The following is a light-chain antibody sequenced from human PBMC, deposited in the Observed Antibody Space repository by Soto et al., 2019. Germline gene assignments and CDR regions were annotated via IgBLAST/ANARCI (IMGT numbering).Light chain of an antibody. Sequence: ALTQPRSVSGSPGQSVTISCTGTSSDVGGYNYVSWYQQHPGKAPKLMIYDVSKRPSGVPDLFSGSRSGNTASLTISGLQGEDEADYYCCSYAGSYTRVFGGGTKLTVL. CDR2: DVS. J-gene: IGLJ2*01. CDR3: CSYAGSYTRV. CDR1: SSDVGGYNY. V-gene: IGLV2-11*01.